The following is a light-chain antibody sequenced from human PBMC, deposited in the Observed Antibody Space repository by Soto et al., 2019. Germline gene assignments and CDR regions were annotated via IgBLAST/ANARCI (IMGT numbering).Light chain of an antibody. Sequence: EIVLPGSRDTLSLSLGERATLCCRASMSFGRSYLAWYQQKPVQAPSLLICGASSRSTGIPDRFIGGWSGTDFSLTISRLEPEDLGVYDCQLDVRYWPPISFGPGTRLEI. CDR3: QLDVRYWPPIS. CDR2: GAS. CDR1: MSFGRSY. J-gene: IGKJ5*01. V-gene: IGKV3-20*01.